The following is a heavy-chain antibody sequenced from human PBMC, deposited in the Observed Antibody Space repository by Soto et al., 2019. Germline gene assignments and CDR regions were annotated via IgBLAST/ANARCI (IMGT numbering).Heavy chain of an antibody. CDR2: IYWDDYK. CDR3: AQKGRGYFDY. CDR1: GFSLSTRDVG. D-gene: IGHD3-10*01. Sequence: QITLKESRPTLVKPTQTLTLTCTFSGFSLSTRDVGVGWIRQPPGKALEWLTLIYWDDYKHYSPSLETRLAIXXDTSKNQVVLTMTNMDPVDTATYYCAQKGRGYFDYWGQGTLVTVSS. J-gene: IGHJ4*02. V-gene: IGHV2-5*02.